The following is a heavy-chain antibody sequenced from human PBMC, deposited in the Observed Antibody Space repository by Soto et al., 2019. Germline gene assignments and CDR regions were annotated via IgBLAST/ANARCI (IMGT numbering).Heavy chain of an antibody. CDR1: GGSISSGGYS. CDR2: IYHSGST. V-gene: IGHV4-30-2*01. D-gene: IGHD4-4*01. CDR3: ASCTVTKHGVAFDI. Sequence: PSETLSLTCAVSGGSISSGGYSWSWIRQPPGKGLEWIGYIYHSGSTYYNASLKSLVTISVDRSKNQFSLKLSSVTAADTAVYYCASCTVTKHGVAFDIWCQGTMVTVSS. J-gene: IGHJ3*02.